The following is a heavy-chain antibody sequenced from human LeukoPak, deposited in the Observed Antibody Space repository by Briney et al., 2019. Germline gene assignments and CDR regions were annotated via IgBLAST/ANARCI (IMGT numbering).Heavy chain of an antibody. CDR2: ISGSGGST. D-gene: IGHD2-2*01. V-gene: IGHV3-23*01. CDR1: GFTFSSYA. CDR3: AKGIVVVPAASPTDY. J-gene: IGHJ4*02. Sequence: PGGSLRLSCAASGFTFSSYAMSWVRQAPGKGLEWVSAISGSGGSTCYADSVKGRFTISRDNSKNTLYLQMNSLRAEDTAVYYCAKGIVVVPAASPTDYWGREPWSPSPQ.